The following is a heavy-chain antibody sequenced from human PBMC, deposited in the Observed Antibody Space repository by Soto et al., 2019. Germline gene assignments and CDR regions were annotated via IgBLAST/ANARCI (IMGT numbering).Heavy chain of an antibody. CDR3: EREAVVATSRKHYYHYATHV. CDR1: GFTFSSYD. CDR2: IGTAGDT. V-gene: IGHV3-13*01. J-gene: IGHJ6*02. D-gene: IGHD2-15*01. Sequence: HPGGSLRLSCAASGFTFSSYDMHWVRQATGKGLEWVSAIGTAGDTYYPGSVKGRFTISRENAKNSLYLQMNSLRAEDTAVYYCEREAVVATSRKHYYHYATHVSGPGTTVTGS.